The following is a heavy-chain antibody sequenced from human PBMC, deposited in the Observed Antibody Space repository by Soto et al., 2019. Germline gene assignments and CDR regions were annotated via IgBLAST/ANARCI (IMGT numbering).Heavy chain of an antibody. Sequence: GGSLRLSCAASGFTVSSNYMSWVRQAPGKGLEWVSVIYSGGSTYYAESVKGRFTISRDKSKNTLYLQMNSLRAEDAAVYYCASPFGRTGDYYYYMDVWGQGTTVTVSS. CDR2: IYSGGST. J-gene: IGHJ6*03. D-gene: IGHD7-27*01. V-gene: IGHV3-53*01. CDR3: ASPFGRTGDYYYYMDV. CDR1: GFTVSSNY.